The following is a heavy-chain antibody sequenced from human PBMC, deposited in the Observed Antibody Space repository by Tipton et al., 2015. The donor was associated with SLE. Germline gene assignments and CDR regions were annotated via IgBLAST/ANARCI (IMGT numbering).Heavy chain of an antibody. D-gene: IGHD7-27*01. J-gene: IGHJ2*01. Sequence: TLSLTCAVYGGSLSGHYWSWIRQTPGGGLECIGESNDSGKTNYNPALKSRATISVDTSRNQFSLRLLSLTAADTAVYYCARRIPGDPQEDWYFDLWGRGTLVTVSS. V-gene: IGHV4-34*01. CDR3: ARRIPGDPQEDWYFDL. CDR1: GGSLSGHY. CDR2: SNDSGKT.